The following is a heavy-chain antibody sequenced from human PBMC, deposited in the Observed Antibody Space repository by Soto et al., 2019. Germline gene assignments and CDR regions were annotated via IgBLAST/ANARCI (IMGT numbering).Heavy chain of an antibody. V-gene: IGHV3-23*01. Sequence: GGSLRLSCAASGFTFSSYAMSWVRQAPGKGLEWVSAISGSGGSTYYADSVKGRFTISRDNSKNTLYLQMNSLRAEDTAVYYCAKETYSYDSSGYPTVDYWGQGTLVTVSS. J-gene: IGHJ4*02. D-gene: IGHD3-22*01. CDR2: ISGSGGST. CDR3: AKETYSYDSSGYPTVDY. CDR1: GFTFSSYA.